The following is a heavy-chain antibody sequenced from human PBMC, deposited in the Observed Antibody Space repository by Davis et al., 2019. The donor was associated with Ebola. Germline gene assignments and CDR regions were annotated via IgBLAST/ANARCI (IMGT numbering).Heavy chain of an antibody. J-gene: IGHJ3*02. CDR2: GTSADT. Sequence: GGSLRLSCSASGFIFSTYVMSWVRQAPGKGLEWVSTYGTSADTYYADSVKGRFTISRDNSKNTLYLQMNGLRVEDTAIYFCVKDTSNIWFDIWGQGTMVTVSS. V-gene: IGHV3-23*01. D-gene: IGHD1-26*01. CDR3: VKDTSNIWFDI. CDR1: GFIFSTYV.